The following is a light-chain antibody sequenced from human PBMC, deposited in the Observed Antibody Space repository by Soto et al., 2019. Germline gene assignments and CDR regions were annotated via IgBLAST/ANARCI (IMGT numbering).Light chain of an antibody. CDR2: GAS. CDR1: QSVSSSH. J-gene: IGKJ1*01. V-gene: IGKV3-20*01. CDR3: QQSQT. Sequence: EIVLTQSPGTLSLSPGERATLSCRASQSVSSSHLAWYQQKPGQAPRLLIYGASSRATGIPDRFSGSGSGTDFTLTIGRLEPEDFAVYYCQQSQTFGQGTKVDIK.